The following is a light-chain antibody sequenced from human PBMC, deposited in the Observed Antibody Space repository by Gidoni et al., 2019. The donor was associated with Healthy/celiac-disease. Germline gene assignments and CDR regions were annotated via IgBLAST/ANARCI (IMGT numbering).Light chain of an antibody. J-gene: IGKJ3*01. CDR1: QSVSSY. V-gene: IGKV3-11*01. CDR2: DAS. CDR3: QQRSNWRGIT. Sequence: EIVLTQSPATLSLSPGERATLSCRASQSVSSYLAWYQQKPGQAPMLLIYDASNRATGIPARFSGSGSGTDFTLTISSLEPEDFAVYYCQQRSNWRGITFGPGTKVDIK.